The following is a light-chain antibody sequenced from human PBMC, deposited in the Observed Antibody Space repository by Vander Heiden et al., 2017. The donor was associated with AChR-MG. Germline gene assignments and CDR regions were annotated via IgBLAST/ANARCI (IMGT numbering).Light chain of an antibody. J-gene: IGLJ2*01. CDR2: DVS. CDR1: SSDVGDDKY. Sequence: QSALTQLASVPGSPGQPIPISCTGISSDVGDDKYVSWYQQFPGKAPKVMIYDVSKRPSGVSDRFSGSESANTAYLTISGLQAEDEADYFCSSYTGSTYRVVFGGGTRLTVL. CDR3: SSYTGSTYRVV. V-gene: IGLV2-14*03.